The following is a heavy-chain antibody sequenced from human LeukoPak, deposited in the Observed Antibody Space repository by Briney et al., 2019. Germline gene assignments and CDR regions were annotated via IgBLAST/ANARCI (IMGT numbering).Heavy chain of an antibody. V-gene: IGHV3-48*03. J-gene: IGHJ4*02. CDR1: GFSFSVYE. CDR2: ISSSGTTT. CDR3: TTLTVASSFDY. D-gene: IGHD6-19*01. Sequence: PGGSLRLSCAASGFSFSVYEIHWVRQAPGKGLEWISDISSSGTTTYYADAVKGRFPISRDNAKNSLYLQMNSLRAEDTAVYYCTTLTVASSFDYWGQGTLVTVSS.